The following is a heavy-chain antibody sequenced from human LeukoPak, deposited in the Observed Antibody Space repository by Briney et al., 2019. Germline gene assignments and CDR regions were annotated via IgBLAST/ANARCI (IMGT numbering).Heavy chain of an antibody. J-gene: IGHJ6*02. Sequence: QTGGSLRLSCAASGFTFNNYAMNWVRQAPGKGLEWVSVISGSGGTTYYADSVKGRFTISRDSSKNTLYLQMSSLRAEDTAVYYCAKVSGGGLYYDGMDVWGQGTRSPSP. V-gene: IGHV3-23*01. CDR1: GFTFNNYA. D-gene: IGHD1-14*01. CDR3: AKVSGGGLYYDGMDV. CDR2: ISGSGGTT.